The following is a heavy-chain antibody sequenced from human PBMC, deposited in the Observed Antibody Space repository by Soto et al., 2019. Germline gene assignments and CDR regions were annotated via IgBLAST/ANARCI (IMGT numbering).Heavy chain of an antibody. CDR3: AKVSERNNWNDVGYYYMDV. CDR2: ISYDGSNK. J-gene: IGHJ6*03. Sequence: HPGGSLRLSCAASGFTFSSYGMHWVRQAPGKGLEWVAVISYDGSNKYYADSVKGRFTISRDNSKNTLYLQMNSLRAEDTAVYYCAKVSERNNWNDVGYYYMDVWGKGTTVTVSS. CDR1: GFTFSSYG. D-gene: IGHD1-1*01. V-gene: IGHV3-30*18.